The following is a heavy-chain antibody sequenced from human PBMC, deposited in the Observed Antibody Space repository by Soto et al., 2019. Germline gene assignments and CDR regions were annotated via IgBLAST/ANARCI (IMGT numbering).Heavy chain of an antibody. CDR1: GFTFSNYA. CDR3: AKDGGTFLDYGGNSERYYGMDV. D-gene: IGHD4-17*01. Sequence: PGGSLRLSCAASGFTFSNYAMSWVRQAQGKGLEWVSAISGSGGSTYYADSVKGRFTISRDNSKNTLYLQMNSLRAEDTAVYYCAKDGGTFLDYGGNSERYYGMDVWGQGTTVTVSS. CDR2: ISGSGGST. V-gene: IGHV3-23*01. J-gene: IGHJ6*02.